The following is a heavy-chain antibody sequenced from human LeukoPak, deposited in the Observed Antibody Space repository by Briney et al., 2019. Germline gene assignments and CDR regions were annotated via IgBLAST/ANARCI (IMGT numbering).Heavy chain of an antibody. Sequence: PGGSLRLSCAASGFTFDDYAMHWVRQAPGKGLEWVSGISWNSGSIGYADSVKGRFTISRDNAKNSLYLQMNSLRAEDTALYYCAKDIVGGNSRINYYGMDVWGQGTTVTVSS. CDR3: AKDIVGGNSRINYYGMDV. CDR1: GFTFDDYA. V-gene: IGHV3-9*01. D-gene: IGHD4-23*01. J-gene: IGHJ6*02. CDR2: ISWNSGSI.